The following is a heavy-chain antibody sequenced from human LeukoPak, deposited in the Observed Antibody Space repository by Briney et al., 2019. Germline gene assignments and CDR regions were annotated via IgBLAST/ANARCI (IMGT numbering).Heavy chain of an antibody. Sequence: SETLSLTCAVYGESFSDYYWTWIRQPPGKGLEWIGEITQSGITNFNPSLKSRVTISVDTSKNHFSLNLSSVTAADTAVYYCARGPRVTVYYWLNYWGQGTLVTVSS. CDR3: ARGPRVTVYYWLNY. CDR1: GESFSDYY. V-gene: IGHV4-34*01. J-gene: IGHJ4*02. D-gene: IGHD3-9*01. CDR2: ITQSGIT.